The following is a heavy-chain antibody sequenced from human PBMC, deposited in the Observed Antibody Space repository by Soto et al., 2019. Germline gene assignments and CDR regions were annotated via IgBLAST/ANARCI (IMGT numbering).Heavy chain of an antibody. CDR2: IYWNDDK. Sequence: SGPTRVNPTQTLTLTCIFSGFSLRTSGVGVGWIRQPPGKALEWLGFIYWNDDKRYSPSLKSRLTITKDTSKNQVVLTMTNVDPVDTATYYCAKSGSSGWYGWFDPWGQGTLVTVSS. J-gene: IGHJ5*02. D-gene: IGHD6-19*01. CDR3: AKSGSSGWYGWFDP. V-gene: IGHV2-5*01. CDR1: GFSLRTSGVG.